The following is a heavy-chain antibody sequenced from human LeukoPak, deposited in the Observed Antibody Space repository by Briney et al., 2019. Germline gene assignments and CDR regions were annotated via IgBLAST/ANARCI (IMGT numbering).Heavy chain of an antibody. D-gene: IGHD4-11*01. CDR2: IKQDGSEK. J-gene: IGHJ6*03. Sequence: GGSLRLSCAASGFTFSSYWMSWVRQAPGKGLEWVANIKQDGSEKYYVDSVEGRFTISRDNAKNSLYLQMNSLRAEDTAVYYCARAVTTVTTNYYYYMDVWGKGTTVTVSS. CDR3: ARAVTTVTTNYYYYMDV. V-gene: IGHV3-7*01. CDR1: GFTFSSYW.